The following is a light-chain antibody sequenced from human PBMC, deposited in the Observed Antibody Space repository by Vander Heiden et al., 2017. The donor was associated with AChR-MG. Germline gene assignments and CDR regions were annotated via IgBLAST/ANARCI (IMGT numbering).Light chain of an antibody. CDR1: STDVGGYNY. Sequence: QFSLTQPRSVSVSPGQSVTISCTGTSTDVGGYNYASWYQHPPGNDPKPMIYYVSKRPSGVPDRFSGSQSGNTASLTISWLQGEDEADYYCCSYAGRYTWVFGGGNKLTLL. CDR3: CSYAGRYTWV. CDR2: YVS. V-gene: IGLV2-11*01. J-gene: IGLJ3*02.